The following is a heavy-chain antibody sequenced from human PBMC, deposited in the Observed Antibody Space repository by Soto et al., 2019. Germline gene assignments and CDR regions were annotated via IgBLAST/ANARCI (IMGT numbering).Heavy chain of an antibody. CDR3: AREPELGYFDY. CDR2: IYYSGST. Sequence: SETLFLTCTVSGGSISSYYWSWIRQPPGKGLEWIGYIYYSGSTNYNPSLKSRVTISVDTSKNQFSLKLSSVTAADTAVYYCAREPELGYFDYWGQGTLVTVSS. V-gene: IGHV4-59*01. CDR1: GGSISSYY. J-gene: IGHJ4*02. D-gene: IGHD7-27*01.